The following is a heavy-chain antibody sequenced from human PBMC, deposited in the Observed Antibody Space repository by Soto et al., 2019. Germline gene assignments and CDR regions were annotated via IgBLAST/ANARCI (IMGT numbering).Heavy chain of an antibody. CDR2: LYTGGST. D-gene: IGHD5-18*01. Sequence: EVQLVESGGGLVQPGGSLRLSCAASGFTVSSNSMTWVRQAPGKGLEWVSFLYTGGSTYYSDSVKGRFTISRDNSKNTLYLQMSSLIAEDTAVYYCARDWSYGAFGYWGQGTLVTVSS. CDR3: ARDWSYGAFGY. J-gene: IGHJ4*02. V-gene: IGHV3-66*01. CDR1: GFTVSSNS.